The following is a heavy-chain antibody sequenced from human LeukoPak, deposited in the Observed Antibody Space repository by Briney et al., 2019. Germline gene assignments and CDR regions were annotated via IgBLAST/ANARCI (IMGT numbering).Heavy chain of an antibody. V-gene: IGHV1-69*01. Sequence: SVKVSCKASGGTFSSYAISWVRQAPGQGLEWMGGIIPIFGTANYAQKFQGRVTITADESTSTAYMELSSLRSEDTAVYYCARVLRFLEWPPYYYYYYGMDVWGRGTTVTVSS. CDR1: GGTFSSYA. D-gene: IGHD3-3*01. J-gene: IGHJ6*02. CDR2: IIPIFGTA. CDR3: ARVLRFLEWPPYYYYYYGMDV.